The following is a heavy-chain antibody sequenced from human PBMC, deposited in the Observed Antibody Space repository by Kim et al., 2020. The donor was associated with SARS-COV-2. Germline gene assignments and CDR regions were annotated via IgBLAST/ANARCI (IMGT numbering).Heavy chain of an antibody. CDR1: GFTFSNAW. CDR3: TTGNLLRGMSGWWVYYSYGLDV. D-gene: IGHD6-19*01. J-gene: IGHJ6*02. CDR2: IKSKTDGGTT. V-gene: IGHV3-15*01. Sequence: GGSLRLSCAASGFTFSNAWMSWVRQAPGKGLEWVGRIKSKTDGGTTDYAAPVKGRFTISRDDSKNTLYLQMNSLKTEDTAVYYCTTGNLLRGMSGWWVYYSYGLDVWGQGTTVTVSS.